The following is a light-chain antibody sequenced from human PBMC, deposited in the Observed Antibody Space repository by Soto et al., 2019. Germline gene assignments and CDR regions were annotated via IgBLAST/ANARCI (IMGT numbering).Light chain of an antibody. CDR3: QQYGGSPT. Sequence: EIVLTQSPGTLSLSPGERATLSCRASQSVSSTYLAWYQQKPGQAPRLLIYGASRRATGIPDRFSGSVSGTDFTLAITRLEPDDFAVYYCQQYGGSPTFGGGTKVEIK. J-gene: IGKJ4*01. CDR2: GAS. V-gene: IGKV3-20*01. CDR1: QSVSSTY.